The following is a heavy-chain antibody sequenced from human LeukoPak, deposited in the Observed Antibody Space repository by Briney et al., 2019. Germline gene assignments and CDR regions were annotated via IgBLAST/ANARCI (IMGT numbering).Heavy chain of an antibody. CDR1: GFTFSRYS. V-gene: IGHV3-21*01. CDR3: ARDGTRPVQHYYGSGAPGY. CDR2: ISSSSSYI. D-gene: IGHD3-10*01. J-gene: IGHJ4*02. Sequence: GGSLRLSCAASGFTFSRYSMNWVRQAPGKGLAWVSSISSSSSYIYYADSVKGRFTISRDNAKNSLYLQMNSLRAEDTAVYYCARDGTRPVQHYYGSGAPGYWGQGTLVTVSS.